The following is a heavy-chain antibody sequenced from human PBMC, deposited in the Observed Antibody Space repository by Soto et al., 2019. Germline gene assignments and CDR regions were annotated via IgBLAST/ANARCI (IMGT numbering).Heavy chain of an antibody. CDR1: GFTFSSYA. CDR2: ISYDGSNK. CDR3: ARAQGGSGWYPSLDY. Sequence: GGSLRLSCAASGFTFSSYAMHWVRQAPGKGLEWVAVISYDGSNKYYADSVKGRFTISRDNSKNTLYLQMNSLRAEDTAVYYCARAQGGSGWYPSLDYWGQGTLVTVSS. J-gene: IGHJ4*02. V-gene: IGHV3-30-3*01. D-gene: IGHD6-19*01.